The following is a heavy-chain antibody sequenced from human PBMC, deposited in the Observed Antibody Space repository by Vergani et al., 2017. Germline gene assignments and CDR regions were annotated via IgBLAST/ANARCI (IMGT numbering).Heavy chain of an antibody. J-gene: IGHJ5*02. CDR2: IVPVLGIA. V-gene: IGHV1-69*04. CDR3: ARVVGDTVLGNWFDP. CDR1: GGTFSSYA. Sequence: QVQLVQSGAEVKKPGSSVKVSCKASGGTFSSYAITWVRQAPGQGLEWMGRIVPVLGIANYAQKFQGRDTITADKSTSTTYMELSSLRSEDTAVYYCARVVGDTVLGNWFDPWGQGTLVTVSS. D-gene: IGHD5-18*01.